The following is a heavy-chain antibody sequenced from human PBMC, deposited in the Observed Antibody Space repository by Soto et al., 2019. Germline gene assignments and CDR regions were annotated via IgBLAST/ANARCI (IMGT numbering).Heavy chain of an antibody. J-gene: IGHJ6*02. V-gene: IGHV3-33*01. D-gene: IGHD5-18*01. CDR1: GFTFSSYG. Sequence: QVQLVESGGGVVQPGRSLRLSCAASGFTFSSYGMHWVRQAPGKGLEWVAVIWYDGSNKYYTDSVKGRFTISRDNSKSTLYLQMNSLRAEGTAVYYCARDHHTAMVQDVWGQGTTVTVSS. CDR2: IWYDGSNK. CDR3: ARDHHTAMVQDV.